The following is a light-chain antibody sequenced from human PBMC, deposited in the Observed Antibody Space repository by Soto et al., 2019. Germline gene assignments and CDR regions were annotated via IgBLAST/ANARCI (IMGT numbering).Light chain of an antibody. V-gene: IGLV2-14*03. CDR2: DVS. CDR1: SSDVGGYNY. Sequence: QSVLTQPASVSGSPGQSITISCTGTSSDVGGYNYVSWYQHHPGKAPKLMIYDVSNRPSGVSNRFSGSKSGNTASLTISGLQAEDEADYYCSSXXXXXXVVFGXGT. CDR3: SSXXXXXXVV. J-gene: IGLJ2*01.